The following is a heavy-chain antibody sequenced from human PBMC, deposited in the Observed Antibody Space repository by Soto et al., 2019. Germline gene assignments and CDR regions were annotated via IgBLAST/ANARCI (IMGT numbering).Heavy chain of an antibody. CDR2: IKQDGSEK. Sequence: EVQLVESGGALVQPGGSLRLSCAASGFTFSSSWMPWVRQAPGKGLEWVANIKQDGSEKYYVDSVRGRFTISRDNAKNSLYLQMNSLRADDTAVYYCARHSTTWFDYWGQGVLVTVSS. D-gene: IGHD6-13*01. J-gene: IGHJ4*02. V-gene: IGHV3-7*05. CDR3: ARHSTTWFDY. CDR1: GFTFSSSW.